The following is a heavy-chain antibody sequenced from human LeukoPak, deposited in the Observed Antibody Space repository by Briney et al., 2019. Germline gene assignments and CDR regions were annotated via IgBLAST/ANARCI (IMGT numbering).Heavy chain of an antibody. CDR1: GFTFSSYS. Sequence: GGSLRLSCAASGFTFSSYSMNWVRQAPGKGLEWVSYISSGSITIYYADSVKGRFTISRDNATNSLYLQMNSLRDEDTAVYYCARDSHFQTSSGYSFDYWGQGTLVTVSS. V-gene: IGHV3-48*02. CDR2: ISSGSITI. J-gene: IGHJ4*02. CDR3: ARDSHFQTSSGYSFDY. D-gene: IGHD3-22*01.